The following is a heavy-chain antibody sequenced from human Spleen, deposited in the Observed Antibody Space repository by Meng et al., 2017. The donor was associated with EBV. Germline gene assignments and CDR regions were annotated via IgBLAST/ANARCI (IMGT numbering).Heavy chain of an antibody. CDR3: ATYRGHYYFDF. V-gene: IGHV4-4*02. CDR2: VYHAGNI. J-gene: IGHJ4*02. D-gene: IGHD3-16*02. Sequence: QAQMEVSGPGLVSPSGTPSLPCAVSGDSISSRNWWIWVRQPPGKGLEWIGEVYHAGNINYNPSLESRVTISIDKSKNQFSLNLTSVTAADTAVYYCATYRGHYYFDFWGQGTLVTVSS. CDR1: GDSISSRNW.